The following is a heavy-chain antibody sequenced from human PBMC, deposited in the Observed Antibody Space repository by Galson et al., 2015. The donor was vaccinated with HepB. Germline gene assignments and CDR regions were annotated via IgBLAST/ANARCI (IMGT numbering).Heavy chain of an antibody. CDR3: ARTSLNWNYFDY. V-gene: IGHV3-64*04. D-gene: IGHD1-20*01. CDR1: GFTFSSYA. J-gene: IGHJ4*02. Sequence: SLRLSCAASGFTFSSYAMHWVRQAPGKGLEYVSAISSNGGNGGSTFYADSVKGRFTISRDNSKNTLYLQMNSLRAEDTAVYYCARTSLNWNYFDYWGQGTLVTVSS. CDR2: ISSNGGNGGST.